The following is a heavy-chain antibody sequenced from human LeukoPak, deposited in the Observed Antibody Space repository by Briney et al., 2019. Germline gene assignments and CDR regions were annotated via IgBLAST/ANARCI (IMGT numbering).Heavy chain of an antibody. V-gene: IGHV4-28*05. D-gene: IGHD4-17*01. J-gene: IGHJ3*02. CDR3: ARKATTGPTKAAFDI. CDR2: IYYSGSI. CDR1: GYSISSSNY. Sequence: SETLSLTCAVSGYSISSSNYWAWIRRPPGKGLEWIGHIYYSGSIYYNPSLKSRVTISVDTSKNQFSLKLSSVTAVDTAVYYCARKATTGPTKAAFDIWGQGTMVTVSS.